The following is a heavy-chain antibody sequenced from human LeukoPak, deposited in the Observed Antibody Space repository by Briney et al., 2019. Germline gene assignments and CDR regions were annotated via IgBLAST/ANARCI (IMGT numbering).Heavy chain of an antibody. V-gene: IGHV3-74*01. J-gene: IGHJ4*02. CDR3: GRALGSPLDF. CDR1: GFTFSSSW. CDR2: INSDASTT. Sequence: GGSLRLSCAASGFTFSSSWMHWVRQAPGKGLVWVSRINSDASTTTYADSVKGRFTISRDNAKNTLYLQMNSLRAEDTAVYYCGRALGSPLDFWGQGTLVIVSS. D-gene: IGHD1-26*01.